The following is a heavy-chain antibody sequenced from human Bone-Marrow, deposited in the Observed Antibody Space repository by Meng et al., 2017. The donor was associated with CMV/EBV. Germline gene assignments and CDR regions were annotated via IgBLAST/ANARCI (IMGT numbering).Heavy chain of an antibody. V-gene: IGHV3-20*04. CDR1: GFTFDDYG. D-gene: IGHD3-22*01. J-gene: IGHJ4*02. CDR3: ARDPDSSGYYDY. CDR2: INWNGGST. Sequence: GGSLRLSCAASGFTFDDYGMSWVRQAPGKGLEWVSGINWNGGSTGYADSVKGRFTISRDNAKNSLYLQMNILRADDTAVYYCARDPDSSGYYDYWGQGTLVTFSS.